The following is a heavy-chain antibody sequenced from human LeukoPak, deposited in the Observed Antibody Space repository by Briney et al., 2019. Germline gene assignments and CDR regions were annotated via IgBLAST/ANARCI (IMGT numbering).Heavy chain of an antibody. V-gene: IGHV3-23*01. D-gene: IGHD1-7*01. CDR2: ISGSGGST. CDR1: GFTFSSYA. CDR3: AKDRSWNYYFDY. Sequence: GGSLRLSCAASGFTFSSYAMNWVRQAPGKGLEWVSAISGSGGSTYYADSVKGRFTISRDNSKNTLYLQMNSLRAEDTAVYYCAKDRSWNYYFDYWGQGTLVTVSS. J-gene: IGHJ4*02.